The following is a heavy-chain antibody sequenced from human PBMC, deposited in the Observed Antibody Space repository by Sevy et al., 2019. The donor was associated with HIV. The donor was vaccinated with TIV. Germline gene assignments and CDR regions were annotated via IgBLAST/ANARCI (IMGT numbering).Heavy chain of an antibody. CDR2: ISSSGSTI. V-gene: IGHV3-48*03. D-gene: IGHD3-22*01. J-gene: IGHJ4*02. CDR1: GFTFSSYE. CDR3: ARDRAHYDSMV. Sequence: GGSLRLSCAASGFTFSSYEMNWVRQAPGKGLEWVSYISSSGSTIYYADSVKGRLTISRDKAKNSLYLQMNSVRAEDTAVYYCARDRAHYDSMVWGQGTLVTVSS.